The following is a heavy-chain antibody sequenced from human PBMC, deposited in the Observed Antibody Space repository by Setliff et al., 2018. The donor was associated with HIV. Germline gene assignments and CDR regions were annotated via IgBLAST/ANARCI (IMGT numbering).Heavy chain of an antibody. CDR2: IYYSGST. CDR3: ARDLGLYSSSWARFDAFDI. V-gene: IGHV4-59*01. CDR1: GGSISSYY. D-gene: IGHD6-13*01. Sequence: SETLSLTCTVSGGSISSYYWSWIRQPPGKGLEWIGYIYYSGSTNYNPSLKSRVTISVDTSKNQFSLKLSSVTTADTAVYYCARDLGLYSSSWARFDAFDIWGQGTMVTVSS. J-gene: IGHJ3*02.